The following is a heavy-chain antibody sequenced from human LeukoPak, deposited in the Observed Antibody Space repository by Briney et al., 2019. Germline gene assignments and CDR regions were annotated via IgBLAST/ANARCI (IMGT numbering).Heavy chain of an antibody. CDR1: GFTFSNCA. J-gene: IGHJ4*02. Sequence: GGSLRLSCSASGFTFSNCAMHWVRQAPGKGPEYVSVISSYGDKTYYADSVKGRFTISRDNSKNTVSLQMSSLRAEDTAVYYCVKDLYKGDTSSWYYFDYWGQGTLVTVS. D-gene: IGHD6-13*01. CDR3: VKDLYKGDTSSWYYFDY. V-gene: IGHV3-64D*06. CDR2: ISSYGDKT.